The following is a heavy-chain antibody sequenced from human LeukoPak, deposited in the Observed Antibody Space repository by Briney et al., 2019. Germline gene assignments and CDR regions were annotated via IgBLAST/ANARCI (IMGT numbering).Heavy chain of an antibody. V-gene: IGHV1-46*03. Sequence: GASVKVSCKACGYTFTSYYMHWVRQAPGQGLEWMGIINPSGGSTSYAQKFQGRVTMTRDTSTSTVYMELSSLRSEDTAVYYCARDPSCSSTSCYHDAFDIWGQGTMVTVSS. CDR1: GYTFTSYY. CDR3: ARDPSCSSTSCYHDAFDI. J-gene: IGHJ3*02. D-gene: IGHD2-2*01. CDR2: INPSGGST.